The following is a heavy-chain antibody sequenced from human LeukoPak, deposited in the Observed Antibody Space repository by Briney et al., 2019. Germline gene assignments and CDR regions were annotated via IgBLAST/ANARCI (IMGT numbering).Heavy chain of an antibody. CDR2: TYSGGST. J-gene: IGHJ3*02. CDR1: GFTVSSNY. V-gene: IGHV3-53*01. D-gene: IGHD3-22*01. Sequence: WGSLRLSCAASGFTVSSNYMSWVRQAPGKGLEWVSVTYSGGSTYYADSVKGRFTVSRDNSKNTLYLQMNSLRAEDTAVYYCARDGFSSGYPYDAFDIWGQGTMVTVSS. CDR3: ARDGFSSGYPYDAFDI.